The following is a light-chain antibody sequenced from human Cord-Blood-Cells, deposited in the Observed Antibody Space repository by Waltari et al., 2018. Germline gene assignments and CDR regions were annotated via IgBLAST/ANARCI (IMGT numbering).Light chain of an antibody. CDR1: SSDVGSYNR. CDR3: SSYTSSSTLV. Sequence: QSALTQPPSVSGSPGQSVTISCTGTSSDVGSYNRVSWYQQPPGTAPKLMIYEVSNRPSGVPARFSGSKSGNTASLTISGLQAEDEADYYCSSYTSSSTLVFGGGTKLTVL. J-gene: IGLJ2*01. V-gene: IGLV2-18*02. CDR2: EVS.